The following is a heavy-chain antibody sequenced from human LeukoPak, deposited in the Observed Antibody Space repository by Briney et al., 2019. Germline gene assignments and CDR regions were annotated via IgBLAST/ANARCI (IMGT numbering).Heavy chain of an antibody. V-gene: IGHV4-31*03. CDR2: INYSGNT. Sequence: SETLSLTCTVSGGSTGSAGYYWSWIRQHPGKGLEWIAYINYSGNTYHNPSLKSRVTISVDTSRNQFSLELNSVTAADTAIYYCASMSGYYSKFDYWGQGTLVTVSS. D-gene: IGHD3-22*01. CDR1: GGSTGSAGYY. CDR3: ASMSGYYSKFDY. J-gene: IGHJ4*02.